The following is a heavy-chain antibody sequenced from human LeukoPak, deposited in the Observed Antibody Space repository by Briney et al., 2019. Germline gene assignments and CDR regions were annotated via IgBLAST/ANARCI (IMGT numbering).Heavy chain of an antibody. CDR2: IYYSGST. V-gene: IGHV4-59*01. J-gene: IGHJ6*02. CDR3: ARDSTFTYCSSTSCYGYGMDV. CDR1: GGSISSYY. D-gene: IGHD2-2*01. Sequence: SETLSLTCTVSGGSISSYYWSWIRQPPGKGLEWIGYIYYSGSTNYNPSLKSRVTISVDTSKNQFSLKLSSVTAADTAVYYCARDSTFTYCSSTSCYGYGMDVWGQGTLVTVSS.